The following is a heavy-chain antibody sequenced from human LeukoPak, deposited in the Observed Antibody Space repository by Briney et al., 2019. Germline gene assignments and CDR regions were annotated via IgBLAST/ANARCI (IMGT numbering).Heavy chain of an antibody. CDR3: ATGLWFGKYLDV. CDR2: INPNNGGA. CDR1: GYTFTGYH. J-gene: IGHJ6*04. D-gene: IGHD3-10*01. V-gene: IGHV1-2*06. Sequence: ASVKVSCKASGYTFTGYHMHWVRQAPGQGLEWMGRINPNNGGANYAQKFQGRVTMTRDTSTDTAYMELSSLRSEDTAVYYCATGLWFGKYLDVWGKGTTVTISS.